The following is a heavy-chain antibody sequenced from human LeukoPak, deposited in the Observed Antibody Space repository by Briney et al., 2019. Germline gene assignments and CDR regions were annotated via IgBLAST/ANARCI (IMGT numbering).Heavy chain of an antibody. CDR3: ACLTGYYNVGYYFDY. V-gene: IGHV3-30-3*01. Sequence: GGSLRLSCAASGFTFSSYAMHWVRQAPGKGLEWVAVISYDGSNKYYADSVKGRFTISRDNSKNTLYLQMNSLRAEDTAVYYCACLTGYYNVGYYFDYWGQGTLVTVSS. CDR1: GFTFSSYA. CDR2: ISYDGSNK. D-gene: IGHD3-9*01. J-gene: IGHJ4*02.